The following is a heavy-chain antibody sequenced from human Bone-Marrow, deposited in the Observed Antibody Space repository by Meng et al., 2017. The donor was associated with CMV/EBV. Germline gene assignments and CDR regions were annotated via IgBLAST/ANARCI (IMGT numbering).Heavy chain of an antibody. D-gene: IGHD2-2*01. CDR1: GFTFSSYG. V-gene: IGHV3-30*02. CDR3: ASEPAAIPGALDY. CDR2: IRYDGSNK. Sequence: GGSLRLSCAASGFTFSSYGMHWVRQAPGKGLEWVAFIRYDGSNKYYADSVKGRFTISRDNSKNTLYLQMNSLRAEDTAVYYCASEPAAIPGALDYWGQGTLVTVSS. J-gene: IGHJ4*02.